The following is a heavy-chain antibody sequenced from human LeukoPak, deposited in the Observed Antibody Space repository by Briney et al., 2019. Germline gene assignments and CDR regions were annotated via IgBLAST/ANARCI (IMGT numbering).Heavy chain of an antibody. CDR1: IGSISSSSYF. Sequence: PSETLSLTCTVSIGSISSSSYFWGWIRQPPGKGLEWIGCIYYSGITYYNPSLKSRVTISVDTSKNQFSLKLSSVTAADTAVYYCASRADCSSTSCPYYYYYYGMDVWGQGTTVTVSS. CDR2: IYYSGIT. J-gene: IGHJ6*02. D-gene: IGHD2-2*01. CDR3: ASRADCSSTSCPYYYYYYGMDV. V-gene: IGHV4-39*01.